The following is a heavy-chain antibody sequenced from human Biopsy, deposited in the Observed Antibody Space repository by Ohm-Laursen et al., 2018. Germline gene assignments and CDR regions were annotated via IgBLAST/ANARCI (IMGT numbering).Heavy chain of an antibody. V-gene: IGHV3-7*01. J-gene: IGHJ6*02. CDR2: IKQDGSED. CDR3: VRGRSMDV. CDR1: GFTFSSSW. Sequence: LSLTCAASGFTFSSSWMTWVRQAPGKGLGWVAMIKQDGSEDYYVDSVKGRFTISRDNAQKSLDLQLNSLRAEDTAVYYCVRGRSMDVWGQGTTVTVSS.